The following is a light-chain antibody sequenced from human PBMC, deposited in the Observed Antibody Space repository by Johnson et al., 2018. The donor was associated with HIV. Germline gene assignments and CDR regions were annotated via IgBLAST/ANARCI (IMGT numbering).Light chain of an antibody. CDR1: SSNIGNNY. CDR3: GTWDTSLGAQYV. V-gene: IGLV1-51*01. CDR2: DNN. J-gene: IGLJ1*01. Sequence: QSILTQPPSVSAAPGQKVTISCSGSSSNIGNNYVSWYQQLPGTAPKLLIYDNNKRPSGTPDRFSGSKSGTSATLAITGLQTGDEADYYCGTWDTSLGAQYVFGSGTKVTVL.